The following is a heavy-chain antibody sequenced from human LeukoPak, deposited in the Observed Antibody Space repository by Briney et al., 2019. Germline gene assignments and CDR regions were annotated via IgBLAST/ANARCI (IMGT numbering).Heavy chain of an antibody. CDR1: GNSISGGDNY. CDR2: IYTSGST. CDR3: ARASYSYDINGWVPFDY. J-gene: IGHJ4*02. V-gene: IGHV4-61*02. Sequence: SETLSLTCTVSGNSISGGDNYWSWIRQPAGKGLEWIGRIYTSGSTNYNPSLKSRVTISGDTSKNQFSLRLSSVTAADTAVYYCARASYSYDINGWVPFDYWGQGTLVTVSS. D-gene: IGHD3-22*01.